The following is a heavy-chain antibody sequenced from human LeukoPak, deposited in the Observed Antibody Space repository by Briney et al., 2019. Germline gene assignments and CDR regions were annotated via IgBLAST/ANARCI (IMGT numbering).Heavy chain of an antibody. CDR1: GASISNSA. J-gene: IGHJ4*02. Sequence: SETLSLTCGVSGASISNSAWAWVRQPPGKGLQYIGYVFYTGSTNYSPSLRSRVTISADTSKNQFSLKLSSVTAADTAVYYCASNYYDSSGYYPEFDYWGQGTLVTVSS. D-gene: IGHD3-22*01. V-gene: IGHV4-59*12. CDR3: ASNYYDSSGYYPEFDY. CDR2: VFYTGST.